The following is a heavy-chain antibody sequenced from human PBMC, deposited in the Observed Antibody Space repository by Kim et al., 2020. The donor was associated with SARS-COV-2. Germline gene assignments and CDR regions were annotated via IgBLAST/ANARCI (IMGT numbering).Heavy chain of an antibody. Sequence: GGSLRLSCAASGFPFSSYWIHWVRQAPGKGLEWLSRINSYGTDAIYADSGKDRFSFSRDNVKNTVYLQLSSLRADDTAMYYCARDRPHNAFDIWGQGTMVTVSS. J-gene: IGHJ3*02. CDR1: GFPFSSYW. V-gene: IGHV3-74*01. CDR3: ARDRPHNAFDI. CDR2: INSYGTDA.